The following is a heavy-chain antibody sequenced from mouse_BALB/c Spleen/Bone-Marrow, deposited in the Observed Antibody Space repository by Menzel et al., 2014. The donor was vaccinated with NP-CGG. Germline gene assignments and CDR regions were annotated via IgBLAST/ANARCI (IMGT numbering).Heavy chain of an antibody. CDR1: GYTFTNYV. Sequence: VQLQQSGPELVKPGASVKMSCKASGYTFTNYVMHWVKQKPGQGLEWIGYINPYNDGTKYNEKFKGKATLTSDKSSGTAYMELSSLTSEDSAVYYCARRPSFYGSSYGAMDYWGQGTSVPVSS. V-gene: IGHV1-14*01. CDR2: INPYNDGT. D-gene: IGHD1-1*01. CDR3: ARRPSFYGSSYGAMDY. J-gene: IGHJ4*01.